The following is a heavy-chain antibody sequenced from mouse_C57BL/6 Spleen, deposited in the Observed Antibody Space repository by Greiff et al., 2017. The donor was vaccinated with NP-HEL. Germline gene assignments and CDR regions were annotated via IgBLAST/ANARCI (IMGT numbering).Heavy chain of an antibody. D-gene: IGHD4-1*01. CDR3: AREGTGTEDAMDY. J-gene: IGHJ4*01. Sequence: EVKVEESGGGLVKPGGSLKLSCAASGFTFSSYAMSWVRQTPEKRLEWVATISDGGSYTYYPDNVKGRFTISRDNAKNNLYLQMSHLKSEDTAMYYCAREGTGTEDAMDYWGQGTSVTVSS. V-gene: IGHV5-4*01. CDR2: ISDGGSYT. CDR1: GFTFSSYA.